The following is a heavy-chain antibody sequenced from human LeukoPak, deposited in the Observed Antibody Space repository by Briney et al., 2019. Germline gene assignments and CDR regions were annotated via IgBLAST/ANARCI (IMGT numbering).Heavy chain of an antibody. CDR2: IYYSGST. CDR3: ARSTYCSSTSCYRQNNWFDP. V-gene: IGHV4-61*01. J-gene: IGHJ5*02. D-gene: IGHD2-2*02. CDR1: GGSVSSGSYY. Sequence: SETLSFTCTVSGGSVSSGSYYWSWIRQPPGKGLEWIGYIYYSGSTNYNPSLKSRVTISVDTSKNQFSLKLSSVTAADTAVYYCARSTYCSSTSCYRQNNWFDPWGQGTLVTVSS.